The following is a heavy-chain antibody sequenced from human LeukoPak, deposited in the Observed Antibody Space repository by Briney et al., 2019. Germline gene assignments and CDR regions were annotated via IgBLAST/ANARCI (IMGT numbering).Heavy chain of an antibody. V-gene: IGHV1-2*02. J-gene: IGHJ4*02. CDR2: INPNSGGT. CDR1: GYTFTGYY. Sequence: ASVKVSCKASGYTFTGYYMHWVRQAPGQGLEWMGWINPNSGGTNYAQKFQGRVTMTRDTSISTAYMELSRLRSDDTAVYYCARVYTYYYDSSGYPPSDYWGQGTLVTVSS. D-gene: IGHD3-22*01. CDR3: ARVYTYYYDSSGYPPSDY.